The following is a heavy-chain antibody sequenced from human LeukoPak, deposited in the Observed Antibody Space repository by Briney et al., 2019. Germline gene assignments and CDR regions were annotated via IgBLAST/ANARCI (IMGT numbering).Heavy chain of an antibody. Sequence: SETLSLTCTVSGGSISSSSYYWGWIRQPPGKGLEWIGGIYYSGRTYYNPSLKSRVTISVDTSKNQFSLKLSSVTAADTAVYYCARRHDSSGYGAFDIWGQGTMVTVSS. J-gene: IGHJ3*02. CDR3: ARRHDSSGYGAFDI. D-gene: IGHD3-22*01. CDR2: IYYSGRT. CDR1: GGSISSSSYY. V-gene: IGHV4-39*01.